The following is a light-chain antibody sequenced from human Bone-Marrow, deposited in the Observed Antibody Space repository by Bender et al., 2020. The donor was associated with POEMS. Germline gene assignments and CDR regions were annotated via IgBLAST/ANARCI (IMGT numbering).Light chain of an antibody. CDR1: LLANKY. CDR2: RDT. CDR3: YSVADNQLI. Sequence: SYELTQPSSVSVSPGQTARIPCSGHLLANKYSRWFQQKPGQAPLLVIYRDTERPAGVSERFSSSSSGTTVTLTISGAQLEDEADYYCYSVADNQLIFGGGTRLTVL. V-gene: IGLV3-27*01. J-gene: IGLJ2*01.